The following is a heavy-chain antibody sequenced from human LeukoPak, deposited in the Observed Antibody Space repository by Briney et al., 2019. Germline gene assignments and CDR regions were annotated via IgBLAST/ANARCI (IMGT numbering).Heavy chain of an antibody. CDR3: ARDAYQGLYYFDY. J-gene: IGHJ4*02. V-gene: IGHV3-30*03. CDR1: GFTFRSYH. Sequence: GRSLRLSCAASGFTFRSYHMHWVRQAPGKGLEWVALISYDGSKKYYADSLQGRVTISRDNSKNTLSLQMETLRPKDTAIYYCARDAYQGLYYFDYWGPGTLVTVSS. CDR2: ISYDGSKK. D-gene: IGHD3/OR15-3a*01.